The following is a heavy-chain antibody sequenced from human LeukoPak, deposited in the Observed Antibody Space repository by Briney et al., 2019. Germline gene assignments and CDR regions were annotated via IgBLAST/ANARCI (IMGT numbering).Heavy chain of an antibody. CDR2: IYWDDDK. J-gene: IGHJ4*02. CDR3: AHRIASSGRMPGYYFDY. Sequence: SGPTLVKPTQTLTLTCTFSGFSLSTSGVGVGWIRQPPGKALEWLPLIYWDDDKRYSPSLKSRLTITKDTSKNQVVLTMTNMDPVDTATYYCAHRIASSGRMPGYYFDYWGQGTLVTVSS. D-gene: IGHD3-22*01. V-gene: IGHV2-5*02. CDR1: GFSLSTSGVG.